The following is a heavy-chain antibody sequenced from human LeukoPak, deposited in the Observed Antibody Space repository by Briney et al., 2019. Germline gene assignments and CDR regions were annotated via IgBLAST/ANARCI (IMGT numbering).Heavy chain of an antibody. V-gene: IGHV1-69*06. D-gene: IGHD4-23*01. CDR1: GGTFSSYA. CDR3: ARVGYGGNNYYYYYYYMDV. CDR2: IIAIFGTA. Sequence: GASVKVSCKAYGGTFSSYASSWVRQAPGQGLEWMGGIIAIFGTANYAQKFQGRVTITADKSTSTAYMELSSLRSEDTAVYYCARVGYGGNNYYYYYYYMDVWGKGTTVTVSS. J-gene: IGHJ6*03.